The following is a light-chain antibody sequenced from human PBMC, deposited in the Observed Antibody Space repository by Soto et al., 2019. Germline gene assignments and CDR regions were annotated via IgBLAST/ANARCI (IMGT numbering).Light chain of an antibody. Sequence: SALTQPPSASGSPGQSVTISCTGTSCDVGGYKYVSWYQQHPGKAPKLMIFEVNKRPSGVPDRFSGSKSGNTASLTVSGLQAEDEADYYCSSYAGINNLGVFGTGTKLTVL. CDR1: SCDVGGYKY. V-gene: IGLV2-8*01. J-gene: IGLJ1*01. CDR2: EVN. CDR3: SSYAGINNLGV.